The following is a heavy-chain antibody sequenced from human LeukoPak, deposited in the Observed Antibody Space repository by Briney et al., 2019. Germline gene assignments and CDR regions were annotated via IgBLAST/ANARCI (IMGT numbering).Heavy chain of an antibody. CDR1: GFTFSSYS. V-gene: IGHV3-21*01. CDR2: ISSSSSYI. CDR3: ARGQSAAAGSI. J-gene: IGHJ4*02. Sequence: GGSLRLSCAASGFTFSSYSMNWVRQAPGKGLEWVSSISSSSSYIYYADSVKGRFTISRDNAKNSLYLQMNSLRAEDTAVYYCARGQSAAAGSIWGQGTLVTVSS. D-gene: IGHD6-13*01.